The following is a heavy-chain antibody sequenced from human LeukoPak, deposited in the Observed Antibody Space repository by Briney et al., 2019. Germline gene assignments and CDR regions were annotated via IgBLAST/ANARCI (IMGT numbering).Heavy chain of an antibody. V-gene: IGHV3-21*01. CDR3: ARDRRRSPLAFGEFNY. D-gene: IGHD3-10*01. CDR2: ISSSSSYI. Sequence: GGSLRLSCVASGFIFSSYGMHWVRQAPGKGLEWVSSISSSSSYIYYADSVKGRFTISRDNAKNSLYLQMNSLRAEDTAVYYCARDRRRSPLAFGEFNYWGQGTLVTVSS. J-gene: IGHJ4*02. CDR1: GFIFSSYG.